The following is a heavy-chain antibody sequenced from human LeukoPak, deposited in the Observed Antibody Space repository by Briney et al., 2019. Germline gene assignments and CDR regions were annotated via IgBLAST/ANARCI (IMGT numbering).Heavy chain of an antibody. D-gene: IGHD4-17*01. CDR3: MRESGDGYYEPLAS. CDR2: IYRDGKT. J-gene: IGHJ4*02. CDR1: GFSVSGRY. V-gene: IGHV3-53*01. Sequence: PGGSLGLSGAASGFSVSGRYLNWVSQAPGKGLECVSIIYRDGKTFYADYVKGRFTISRDSSKKTLYLQMNSLRAEDTAVYYCMRESGDGYYEPLASWGQGTLVTVSS.